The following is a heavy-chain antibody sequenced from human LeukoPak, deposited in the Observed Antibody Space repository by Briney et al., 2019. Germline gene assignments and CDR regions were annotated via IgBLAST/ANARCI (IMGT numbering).Heavy chain of an antibody. V-gene: IGHV3-23*01. J-gene: IGHJ4*02. CDR2: ISGSGGST. Sequence: GGSLRLSCAASGFTFSSYAMSWVRQAPGKGLEWVSAISGSGGSTHYADSVKGRFTISRDNSKNTLYLQMNSLRAEDTAVYYCAKVIVATIFPFDYWGQGALVTVSS. CDR1: GFTFSSYA. CDR3: AKVIVATIFPFDY. D-gene: IGHD5-12*01.